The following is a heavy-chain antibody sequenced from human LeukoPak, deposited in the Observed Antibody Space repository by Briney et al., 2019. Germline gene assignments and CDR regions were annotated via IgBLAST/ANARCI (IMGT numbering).Heavy chain of an antibody. CDR1: GFTFSSYA. V-gene: IGHV3-30*04. CDR3: ARDRPVGVPIAISYDLDS. J-gene: IGHJ4*02. Sequence: PGGSLRLSCAASGFTFSSYAMHWVRQAPGKGLEWVAVISYDGSNKYYADSVKGRFTISRDNSKNTLYLQMNSLRPEDTAVYYCARDRPVGVPIAISYDLDSWGQGTLVSVSS. D-gene: IGHD2-2*02. CDR2: ISYDGSNK.